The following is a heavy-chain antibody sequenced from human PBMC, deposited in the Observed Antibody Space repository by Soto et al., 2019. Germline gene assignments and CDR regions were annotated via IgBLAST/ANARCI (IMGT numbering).Heavy chain of an antibody. CDR1: RFAFNSYA. Sequence: PGGSLRLSCVGSRFAFNSYAVNWVRQAPGKGLEWVSFISSDGDYKYYGDSVKGRFTISRDRSRSTVYLQMNSPRAEDTGVYYCAKGRDDISSGMDVWGQGTTVTVSS. CDR2: ISSDGDYK. V-gene: IGHV3-30*18. CDR3: AKGRDDISSGMDV. J-gene: IGHJ6*02.